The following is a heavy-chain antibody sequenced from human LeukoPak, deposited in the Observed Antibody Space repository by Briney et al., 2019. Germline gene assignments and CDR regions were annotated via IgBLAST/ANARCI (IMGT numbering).Heavy chain of an antibody. V-gene: IGHV4-39*01. Sequence: PSETLSLTCTVSGGSISSSSYHWGWIRQPPGKGLEWIGSIYYSGSTYYNPSLKSRVTISVDTSKNQFSLKLSSVTAADTAVYYCASQLILTGYWDPNYWGQGTLVTVSS. CDR1: GGSISSSSYH. D-gene: IGHD3-9*01. CDR2: IYYSGST. J-gene: IGHJ4*02. CDR3: ASQLILTGYWDPNY.